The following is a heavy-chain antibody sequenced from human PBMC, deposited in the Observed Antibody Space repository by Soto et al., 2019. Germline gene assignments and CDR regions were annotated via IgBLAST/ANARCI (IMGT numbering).Heavy chain of an antibody. Sequence: SVKVSCKASGGSFGKSAINWVRQTPGQGLEWLGGFIPVYRTLNYAQKFQGRVTITADESTGTAYMTLSSLASDDTAVDYCATGVIWIGYFTVDSWGQGTRVTVSS. D-gene: IGHD3-3*01. CDR1: GGSFGKSA. CDR3: ATGVIWIGYFTVDS. J-gene: IGHJ4*02. V-gene: IGHV1-69*13. CDR2: FIPVYRTL.